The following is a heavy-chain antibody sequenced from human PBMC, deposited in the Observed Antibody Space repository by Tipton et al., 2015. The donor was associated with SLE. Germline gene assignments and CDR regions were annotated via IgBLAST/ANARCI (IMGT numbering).Heavy chain of an antibody. CDR1: GFTFSSYS. J-gene: IGHJ5*02. CDR2: TSSSSSYM. CDR3: AKDSRSGTALGLGYLDL. V-gene: IGHV3-21*03. Sequence: SLRLSCAASGFTFSSYSMNWVRQAPGKGLEWVSSTSSSSSYMYYADSVKGRFTISRDNAKNSLYLQMNSLRAEDTAVYYCAKDSRSGTALGLGYLDLWGQGTLVTVSS. D-gene: IGHD5-18*01.